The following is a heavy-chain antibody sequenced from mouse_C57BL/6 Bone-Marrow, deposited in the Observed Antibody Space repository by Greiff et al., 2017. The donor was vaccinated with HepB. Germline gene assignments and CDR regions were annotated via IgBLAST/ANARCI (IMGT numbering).Heavy chain of an antibody. Sequence: VQLKESGPVLVKPGASVKMSCKASGYTFTDYYMNWVKQSHGKSLEWIGVINPYNGGTSYNQKFKGKATLTVDKSSSTAYMELNSLTSEDSAVYYCARGFITTVVATDFDYWGQGTTLTVSS. CDR2: INPYNGGT. J-gene: IGHJ2*01. D-gene: IGHD1-1*01. CDR1: GYTFTDYY. V-gene: IGHV1-19*01. CDR3: ARGFITTVVATDFDY.